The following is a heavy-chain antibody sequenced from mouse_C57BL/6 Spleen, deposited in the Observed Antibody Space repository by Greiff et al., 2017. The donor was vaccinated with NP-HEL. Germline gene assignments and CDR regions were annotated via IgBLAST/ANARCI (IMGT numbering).Heavy chain of an antibody. V-gene: IGHV5-4*01. CDR3: ARDGELGLDY. Sequence: EVKLQESGGGLVKPGGSLKLSCAASGFTFSSYAMSWVRQTPEKRLEWVATISDGGSYTYYPDNVKGRFTISRDNAKNNLYLQMSHLKSEDTAMYYCARDGELGLDYWGQGTTLTVSS. J-gene: IGHJ2*01. CDR2: ISDGGSYT. CDR1: GFTFSSYA. D-gene: IGHD4-1*01.